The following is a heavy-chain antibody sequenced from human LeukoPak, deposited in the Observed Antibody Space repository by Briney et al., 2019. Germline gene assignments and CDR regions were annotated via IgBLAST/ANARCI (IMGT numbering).Heavy chain of an antibody. CDR2: IYTSGST. J-gene: IGHJ4*02. Sequence: SETLSLTCTVSGGSISSYYWSWIRQPAGKGLEWIGRIYTSGSTNYNPSLKSRVTMSVDTSKNQFSLKLGSVTATDTAVYYCARDAYVRVGATSYYFDYWGQGTLVTVSS. CDR1: GGSISSYY. CDR3: ARDAYVRVGATSYYFDY. D-gene: IGHD1-26*01. V-gene: IGHV4-4*07.